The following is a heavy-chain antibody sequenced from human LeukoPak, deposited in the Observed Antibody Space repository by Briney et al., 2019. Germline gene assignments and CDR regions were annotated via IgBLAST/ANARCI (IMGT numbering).Heavy chain of an antibody. CDR3: AERPYYYDSSGYYQDFDS. J-gene: IGHJ4*02. CDR2: IGGSVDSTYYADST. D-gene: IGHD3-22*01. CDR1: GFTFSSYG. Sequence: GGTLRLSCAASGFTFSSYGMSWVRQAPGKGLQWVSDIGGSVDSTYYADSTYYADSVKGRFTISRDNSKNTLYLQMNSLRAEDTAVYYCAERPYYYDSSGYYQDFDSWGQGTLVTVSS. V-gene: IGHV3-23*01.